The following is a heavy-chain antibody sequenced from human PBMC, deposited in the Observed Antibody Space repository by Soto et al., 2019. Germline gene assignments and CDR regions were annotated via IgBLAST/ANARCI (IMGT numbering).Heavy chain of an antibody. CDR1: VFKFVGYA. D-gene: IGHD1-26*01. Sequence: GGALRLWNTASVFKFVGYAVSWFRQAPVPLVKGLSSISGRGDSKYYADSVKGRFTISRDNSKNTLYLQMNSLRAEDTAVYYCAKLGVPRWSQGTLVTGPS. V-gene: IGHV3-23*01. CDR3: AKLGVPR. CDR2: ISGRGDSK. J-gene: IGHJ4*02.